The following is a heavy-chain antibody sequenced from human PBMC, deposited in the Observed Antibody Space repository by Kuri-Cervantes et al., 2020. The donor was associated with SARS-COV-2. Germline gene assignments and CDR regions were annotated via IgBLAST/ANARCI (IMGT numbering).Heavy chain of an antibody. CDR3: ARGPTMVRGEGPLATLYYFDY. CDR2: IYHSGST. CDR1: GSSISRGYY. Sequence: GSLRLSCAVSGSSISRGYYWGWIRQPPGKGLEWIGSIYHSGSTNYNSSHKSRVPISVDTSKNQFSLKLSSLTAADTAVYYCARGPTMVRGEGPLATLYYFDYWGQGTLVTVSS. J-gene: IGHJ4*02. V-gene: IGHV4-38-2*01. D-gene: IGHD3-10*01.